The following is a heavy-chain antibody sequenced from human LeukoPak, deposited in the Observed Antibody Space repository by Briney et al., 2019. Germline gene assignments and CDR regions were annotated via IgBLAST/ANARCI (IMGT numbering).Heavy chain of an antibody. CDR2: INPTGGST. CDR1: GYTLTELS. J-gene: IGHJ5*02. D-gene: IGHD1-26*01. V-gene: IGHV1-46*01. Sequence: ASVKVSCKVSGYTLTELSMHWVRQAPGQGLEWMGLINPTGGSTGYAQKFQGRVTMTRDMSTSTDYMGLSSLRSEDTAIYYCARDNSVGDNAWWFDPWGQGTLVTVSS. CDR3: ARDNSVGDNAWWFDP.